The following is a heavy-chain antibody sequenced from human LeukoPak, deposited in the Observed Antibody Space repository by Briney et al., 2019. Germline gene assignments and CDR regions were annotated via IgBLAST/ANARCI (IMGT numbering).Heavy chain of an antibody. Sequence: SETLSLTCTVSGGSISSSSYYWGWIRQPPGKGLEWIGSIYYSGSTYYNPSLKSRVTISVDTSKNQFSLKLSSVTAADTAVYYCARSPRGFSQNYYYMDVWGKGTTVTVSS. V-gene: IGHV4-39*01. CDR2: IYYSGST. CDR1: GGSISSSSYY. CDR3: ARSPRGFSQNYYYMDV. J-gene: IGHJ6*03.